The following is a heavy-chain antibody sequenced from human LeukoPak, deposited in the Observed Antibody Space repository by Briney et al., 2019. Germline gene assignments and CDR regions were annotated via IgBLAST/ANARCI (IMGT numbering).Heavy chain of an antibody. D-gene: IGHD6-19*01. V-gene: IGHV3-30*18. J-gene: IGHJ4*02. CDR1: GFTFSSYG. CDR2: ISYDGSNK. Sequence: PGRSLRLSCAASGFTFSSYGMHWVRQAPGKGLEWVAVISYDGSNKYYADSVKGRFTISRDNSKNTLYLQMNSLRVEDTAVYYCAKVIAVAGTGNYWGQGTLVTVSS. CDR3: AKVIAVAGTGNY.